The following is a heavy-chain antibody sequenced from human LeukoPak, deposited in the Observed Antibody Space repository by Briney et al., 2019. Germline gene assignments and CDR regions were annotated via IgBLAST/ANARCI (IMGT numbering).Heavy chain of an antibody. Sequence: GGSPRLSCAASGFTFSSYWMHWVRQAPGKGLVWVSYIDTYGSDTNYADSVKGRFTISRDNAKNTLYLQMNSLRAEDTAVYYCVRGGSGNFFWGQGTQVTVSS. CDR1: GFTFSSYW. CDR3: VRGGSGNFF. J-gene: IGHJ4*02. V-gene: IGHV3-74*01. CDR2: IDTYGSDT. D-gene: IGHD3-22*01.